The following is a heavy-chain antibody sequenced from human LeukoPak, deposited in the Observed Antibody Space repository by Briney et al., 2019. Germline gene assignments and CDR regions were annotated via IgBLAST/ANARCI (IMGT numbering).Heavy chain of an antibody. J-gene: IGHJ5*02. CDR1: GYTFTGYY. D-gene: IGHD6-19*01. CDR2: MNPNSGNT. CDR3: ARDRLPTAVAGGHWFDP. V-gene: IGHV1-8*03. Sequence: ASVKVSCKASGYTFTGYYMHWVRQATGQGLEWMGWMNPNSGNTGYAQKSQGRVTITRNTSISTAYMELSSLRSEDTAVYYCARDRLPTAVAGGHWFDPWGQGTLVTVSS.